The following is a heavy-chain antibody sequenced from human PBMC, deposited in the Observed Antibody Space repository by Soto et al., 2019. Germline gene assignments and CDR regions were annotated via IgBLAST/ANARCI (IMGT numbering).Heavy chain of an antibody. CDR2: IIPIFGTA. Sequence: QVQLVQSGAEVKKPGSSVKVSCKASGGTFSSYAISWVRQAHGQGLEWMGGIIPIFGTANYAQKFQGRVTITADKSTSTAYMELSSLRSEDTAVYYCASSLAARPPYYYYYGMDVWGQGTTVTVSS. CDR1: GGTFSSYA. V-gene: IGHV1-69*06. J-gene: IGHJ6*02. CDR3: ASSLAARPPYYYYYGMDV. D-gene: IGHD6-6*01.